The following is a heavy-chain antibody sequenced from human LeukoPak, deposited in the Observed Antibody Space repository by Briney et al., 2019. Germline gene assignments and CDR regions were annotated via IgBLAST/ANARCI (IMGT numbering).Heavy chain of an antibody. CDR1: GFTFSSYW. CDR2: INSDGSST. Sequence: GGSLRLSCAASGFTFSSYWMHWVRQAPGKGLVWVSRINSDGSSTSYADSVKGRFAISRDNAKNTLYLQMNSLRAEDTAVYYCAREAVENDPYYFDYWGQGTLVTVSS. CDR3: AREAVENDPYYFDY. D-gene: IGHD1-1*01. J-gene: IGHJ4*02. V-gene: IGHV3-74*01.